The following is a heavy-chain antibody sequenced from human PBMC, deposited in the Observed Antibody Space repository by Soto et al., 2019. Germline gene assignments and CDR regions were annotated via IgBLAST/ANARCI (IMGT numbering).Heavy chain of an antibody. CDR3: ARSSGWYQNWFDP. CDR2: IYYSGST. Sequence: PSETLSLTCTVSGGSVSSGSYYWSWIRQPPGKGLEWIGYIYYSGSTNYNPSLKSRVTISADTSKNQFSLKLSSVTAADTAVYYRARSSGWYQNWFDPWGQGTLVTVSS. CDR1: GGSVSSGSYY. J-gene: IGHJ5*02. V-gene: IGHV4-61*01. D-gene: IGHD6-19*01.